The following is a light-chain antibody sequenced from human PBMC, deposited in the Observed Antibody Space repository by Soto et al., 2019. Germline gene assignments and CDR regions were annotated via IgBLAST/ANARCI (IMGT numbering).Light chain of an antibody. CDR3: QQYGDSLRT. V-gene: IGKV3-20*01. J-gene: IGKJ4*01. CDR2: HAS. Sequence: ENVLTQSPGTLSLSPGERATLSCRASQSISSSYVAWYQQKPGQTPRLLIYHASNTATGIPDWFSGSGSGTDFIITISRLAHDVFAFYYCQQYGDSLRTFGGGTKVEIK. CDR1: QSISSSY.